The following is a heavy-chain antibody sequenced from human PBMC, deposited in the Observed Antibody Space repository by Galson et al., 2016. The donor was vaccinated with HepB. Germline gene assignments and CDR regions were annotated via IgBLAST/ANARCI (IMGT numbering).Heavy chain of an antibody. Sequence: ETLSLTCNVSGGPITDYYWSWLRQPPGKGLEWIGYIYFRGATNYHPSLESRVTISVDTSKNQFSLKLTSVTAADTAVYYFARDRYYDNSGFRRFDYWGRGTLVTVSS. V-gene: IGHV4-59*01. CDR3: ARDRYYDNSGFRRFDY. CDR2: IYFRGAT. CDR1: GGPITDYY. J-gene: IGHJ4*02. D-gene: IGHD3-22*01.